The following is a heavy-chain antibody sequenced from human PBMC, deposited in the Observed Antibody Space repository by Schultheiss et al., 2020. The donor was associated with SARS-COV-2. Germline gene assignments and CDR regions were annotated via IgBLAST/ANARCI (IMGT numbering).Heavy chain of an antibody. D-gene: IGHD3-16*02. CDR2: IYYSGST. V-gene: IGHV4-59*01. J-gene: IGHJ4*02. Sequence: GSLRLTCTVSGVSISSYCWSWIRQPPGKGLEWIGYIYYSGSTNYNPSLKSRVTISVDTSKNQFSLKLSSVTAADTAVYYCARAGIKFGGVIVNNYYFDYWGQGTLVTVSS. CDR1: GVSISSYC. CDR3: ARAGIKFGGVIVNNYYFDY.